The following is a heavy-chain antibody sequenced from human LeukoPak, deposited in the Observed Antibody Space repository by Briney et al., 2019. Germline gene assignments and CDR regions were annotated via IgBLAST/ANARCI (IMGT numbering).Heavy chain of an antibody. CDR1: GYTFTSYG. CDR3: ARAEYYYGSGSYSLPNYYYYHMDV. V-gene: IGHV1-18*01. CDR2: ISAYNGNT. D-gene: IGHD3-10*01. Sequence: GASVKVSCKASGYTFTSYGISWVRQAPGQGLEWMGWISAYNGNTNYAQKLQGRVTMTTDTSTSTAYMELRSLRSDDTAVYYCARAEYYYGSGSYSLPNYYYYHMDVWGKGTTVTVSS. J-gene: IGHJ6*03.